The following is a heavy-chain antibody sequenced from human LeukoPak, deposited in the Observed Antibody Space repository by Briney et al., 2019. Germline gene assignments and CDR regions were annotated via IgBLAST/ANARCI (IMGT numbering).Heavy chain of an antibody. CDR1: GFTLSSYG. CDR3: AKDLIGCGGDCYSGGYYYYYYMDV. V-gene: IGHV3-30*18. CDR2: ISYDAKSS. J-gene: IGHJ6*03. D-gene: IGHD2-21*02. Sequence: GGSLRLSCVTSGFTLSSYGMHWVRQVPGKGLEWVAVISYDAKSSYHVDSVKGRFTISRDNSKNTLYLQMNSLRAEDTAVYYCAKDLIGCGGDCYSGGYYYYYYMDVWGKGTTVTVSS.